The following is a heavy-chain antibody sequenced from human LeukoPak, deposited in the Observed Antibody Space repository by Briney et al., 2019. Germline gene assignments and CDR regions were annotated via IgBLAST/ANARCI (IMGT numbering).Heavy chain of an antibody. CDR2: IYPGDSDT. Sequence: GESLKISCKGSGYSFTSYWIGWVRQMPGKDLEWMGIIYPGDSDTRYSPSFQGQVTISADKSISTAYLQWSSLKASDTAVYYCARSLTGKLAYCGGDCYGDAFDIWGQGTMVTVSS. J-gene: IGHJ3*02. D-gene: IGHD2-21*02. CDR1: GYSFTSYW. CDR3: ARSLTGKLAYCGGDCYGDAFDI. V-gene: IGHV5-51*01.